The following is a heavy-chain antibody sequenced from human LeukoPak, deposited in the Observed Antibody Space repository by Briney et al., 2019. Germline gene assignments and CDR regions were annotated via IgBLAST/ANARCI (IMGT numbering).Heavy chain of an antibody. J-gene: IGHJ6*03. Sequence: SETLSLTRAVYGGSLSNYYWSGIRDPPGKGREWIGEINDSGRINYNPSLMSRVTVSVATSKNQFSLRLTSVTATDTAVYYCARRWNYGRNYYIDVWGNGATVSVSS. D-gene: IGHD1-7*01. V-gene: IGHV4-34*01. CDR1: GGSLSNYY. CDR3: ARRWNYGRNYYIDV. CDR2: INDSGRI.